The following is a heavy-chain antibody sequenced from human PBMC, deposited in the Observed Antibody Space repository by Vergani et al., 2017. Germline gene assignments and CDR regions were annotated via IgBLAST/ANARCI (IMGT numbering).Heavy chain of an antibody. V-gene: IGHV4-39*01. Sequence: QLQLQESGPGLVKPSETLSLTCTVSGGPISSSSYYWGWIRQPPGKGLEWIGSIYYSGSTYYNPSLKSRVTISVDTSKNQFSLKLSSVTAADTAVYYCARSPGIGSSWYCADYWGQGTLVTVSS. CDR1: GGPISSSSYY. D-gene: IGHD6-13*01. CDR3: ARSPGIGSSWYCADY. CDR2: IYYSGST. J-gene: IGHJ4*02.